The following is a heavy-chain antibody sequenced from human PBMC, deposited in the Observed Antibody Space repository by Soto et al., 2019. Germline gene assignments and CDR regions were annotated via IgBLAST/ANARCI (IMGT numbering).Heavy chain of an antibody. J-gene: IGHJ6*02. CDR2: IYYSGST. CDR3: ARDPQDDYGDYYGMDV. CDR1: GGSTSSGDYY. Sequence: PSETLSLTCTVSGGSTSSGDYYWSWIRQPPGKGLEWIGYIYYSGSTYYNPSLKSRVTISVDTSKNQFSLKLSSVTAADTAVYYCARDPQDDYGDYYGMDVWGQGTTVTVSS. D-gene: IGHD4-17*01. V-gene: IGHV4-30-4*01.